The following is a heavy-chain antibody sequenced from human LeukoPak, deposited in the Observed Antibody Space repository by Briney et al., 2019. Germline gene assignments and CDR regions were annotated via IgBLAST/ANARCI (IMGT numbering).Heavy chain of an antibody. Sequence: GGSLRLSCAASGFTVSSNYMSWVRQAPGKGLEWVSVIYSGGTTYYADSGKGRFTTSRDNSKNTVYLQMDSLRAGDTAVYYCARSVVGATPRIQHWGQGTLVTVSS. CDR1: GFTVSSNY. CDR3: ARSVVGATPRIQH. J-gene: IGHJ1*01. CDR2: IYSGGTT. D-gene: IGHD1-26*01. V-gene: IGHV3-66*01.